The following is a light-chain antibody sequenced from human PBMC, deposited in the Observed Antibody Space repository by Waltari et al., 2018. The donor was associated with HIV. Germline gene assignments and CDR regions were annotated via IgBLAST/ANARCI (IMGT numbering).Light chain of an antibody. CDR3: CSYAGSSTYV. J-gene: IGLJ1*01. Sequence: QSALNQPASVSGSPGQSITISCPGTSSVVGSYNLFSWYQQHPGKAPKLMIYEGSKRPSGVSNRFSGSKSGNTASLTISGLQAEDEADYYCCSYAGSSTYVFGTGTKVTVL. V-gene: IGLV2-23*01. CDR1: SSVVGSYNL. CDR2: EGS.